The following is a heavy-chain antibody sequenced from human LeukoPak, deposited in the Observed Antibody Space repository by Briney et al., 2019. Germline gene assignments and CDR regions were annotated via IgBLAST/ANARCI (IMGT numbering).Heavy chain of an antibody. Sequence: SETLSLTCAVYGGSFSGYYWSWIRQPPGKGLEWIGEINHSGRTNYNSSLKSRVTISVDTSKNQFSLKLSSVTAADTAVYYCARGLASGYPPIPFDYWGQGTLVTVSS. CDR1: GGSFSGYY. D-gene: IGHD3-3*01. V-gene: IGHV4-34*01. CDR2: INHSGRT. CDR3: ARGLASGYPPIPFDY. J-gene: IGHJ4*02.